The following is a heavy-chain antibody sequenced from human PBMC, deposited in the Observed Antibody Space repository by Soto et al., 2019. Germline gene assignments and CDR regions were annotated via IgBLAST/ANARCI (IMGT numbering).Heavy chain of an antibody. V-gene: IGHV4-30-2*01. CDR3: AFEYWGWIQAHV. Sequence: PSETLSLTCAVSGCSISSGGYSWSWIRQPPGKGLEWIGYIYHSGSTYYNPSLKSRVTISVDRSKNQFSLKLSSVTAADTAVYYCAFEYWGWIQAHVWGQGTMVTVSS. J-gene: IGHJ6*02. D-gene: IGHD5-18*01. CDR2: IYHSGST. CDR1: GCSISSGGYS.